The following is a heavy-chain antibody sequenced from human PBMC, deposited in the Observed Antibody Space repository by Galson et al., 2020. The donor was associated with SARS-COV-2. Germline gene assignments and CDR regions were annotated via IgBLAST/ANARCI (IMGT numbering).Heavy chain of an antibody. V-gene: IGHV3-7*01. Sequence: GGSLRLSCTGSGFTFSRNWMTWVRQAPGKGLEWVAHMNQDGSVKDYVDSVKGRFFISRDNVKNSFFLQMNSLRVDDAAVYYCASGSGWLIDYWGQGTVVTVSS. J-gene: IGHJ4*02. CDR1: GFTFSRNW. CDR3: ASGSGWLIDY. D-gene: IGHD6-19*01. CDR2: MNQDGSVK.